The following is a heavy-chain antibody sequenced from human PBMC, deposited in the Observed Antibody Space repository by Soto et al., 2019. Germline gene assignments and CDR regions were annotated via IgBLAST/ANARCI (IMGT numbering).Heavy chain of an antibody. V-gene: IGHV3-23*01. Sequence: GGSLRLSCAASGFTFSGYAMSWVRQAPGKGLDWVSAISGSGVSTYYADSVKGRFTIPRDNSKNTLYLQMNSLRAEDTAVYYCAKSPGMYYYDSSGYYHYDYWGQGTLVTVSS. CDR3: AKSPGMYYYDSSGYYHYDY. J-gene: IGHJ4*02. D-gene: IGHD3-22*01. CDR1: GFTFSGYA. CDR2: ISGSGVST.